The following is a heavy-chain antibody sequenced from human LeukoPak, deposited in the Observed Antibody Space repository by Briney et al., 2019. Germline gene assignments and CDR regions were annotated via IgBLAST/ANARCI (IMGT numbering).Heavy chain of an antibody. D-gene: IGHD5-18*01. CDR3: AKGKREYSYGPNKYYYYYMDV. CDR2: ISSSGSTI. J-gene: IGHJ6*03. Sequence: PGGSLRLSCAASGFTFSDYYMSWIRQAPGKGLEWVSYISSSGSTIYYADSVKGRFTISRDNSKNSLYLQMNSLRPEDTALYYCAKGKREYSYGPNKYYYYYMDVWGKGTTVTVSS. CDR1: GFTFSDYY. V-gene: IGHV3-11*01.